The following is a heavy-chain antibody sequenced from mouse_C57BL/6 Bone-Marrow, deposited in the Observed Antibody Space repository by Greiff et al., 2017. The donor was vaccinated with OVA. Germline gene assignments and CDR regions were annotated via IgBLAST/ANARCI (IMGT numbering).Heavy chain of an antibody. CDR1: GFTFSDYY. Sequence: EVNVVESGGGLVQPGGSLKLSCAASGFTFSDYYMYWVRQTPEKRLEWVAYISNGGGSTYYPDTVKGRFTISRDNAKNTLYLQRSRRKSEDTAMYYCARREAYWGQGTLVTVSA. CDR3: ARREAY. CDR2: ISNGGGST. V-gene: IGHV5-12*01. J-gene: IGHJ3*01.